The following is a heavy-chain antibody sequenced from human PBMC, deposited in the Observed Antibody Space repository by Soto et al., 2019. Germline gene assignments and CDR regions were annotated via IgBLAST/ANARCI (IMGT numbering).Heavy chain of an antibody. J-gene: IGHJ4*02. D-gene: IGHD5-18*01. CDR1: GFTFSNAW. CDR3: TTSVDTAMPIFDY. Sequence: GGSLRLSCAASGFTFSNAWMSWVRQAPGKGLEWVGRIKSKTDGGTTDYAAPVKGRFTISRDDSKNTRYLQMNSLKTEDTAVYYCTTSVDTAMPIFDYWGQGTLVTVSS. V-gene: IGHV3-15*01. CDR2: IKSKTDGGTT.